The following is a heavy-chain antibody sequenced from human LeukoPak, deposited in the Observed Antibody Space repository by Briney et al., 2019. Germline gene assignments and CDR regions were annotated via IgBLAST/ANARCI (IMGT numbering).Heavy chain of an antibody. V-gene: IGHV4-4*08. Sequence: SETLSLTCTVSGASISTYYWSWIRQPPGKGLEWIGSIFHTSIPYQSSSFKNRLHMSVDTSKNQFSLKLTSVTAADTAVYYCVRELVGAPWRVDYWGPGTLVAVS. J-gene: IGHJ4*02. CDR3: VRELVGAPWRVDY. CDR1: GASISTYY. D-gene: IGHD1-26*01. CDR2: IFHTSIP.